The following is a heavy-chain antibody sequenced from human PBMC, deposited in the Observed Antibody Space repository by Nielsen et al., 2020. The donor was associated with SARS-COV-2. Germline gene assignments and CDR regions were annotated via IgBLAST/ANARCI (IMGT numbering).Heavy chain of an antibody. J-gene: IGHJ6*02. CDR3: ARGRNRARLPPAYGSGNYYDVDYYFYGMDV. CDR2: VNHSGST. V-gene: IGHV4-34*01. D-gene: IGHD3-10*01. Sequence: WIRQPPGKGLQWIGEVNHSGSTNYNPSLRSRLNISLDMSMTQFSLKLTSLTAADTAVYYCARGRNRARLPPAYGSGNYYDVDYYFYGMDVWGQGTTVTSP.